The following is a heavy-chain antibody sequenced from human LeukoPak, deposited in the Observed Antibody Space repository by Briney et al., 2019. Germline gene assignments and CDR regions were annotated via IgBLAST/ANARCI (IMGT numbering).Heavy chain of an antibody. CDR3: ARHSGHSSTNDAFDI. CDR1: DGSINGYY. D-gene: IGHD6-13*01. V-gene: IGHV4-59*01. J-gene: IGHJ3*02. CDR2: MYSGGTT. Sequence: SETLSLTCTVSDGSINGYYWSWIRQPPGKGLDWIGYMYSGGTTNYSPSLKSRVTISEDISKNQFSLKLTSVTAADTAVYYCARHSGHSSTNDAFDIWGQGTMVMVSS.